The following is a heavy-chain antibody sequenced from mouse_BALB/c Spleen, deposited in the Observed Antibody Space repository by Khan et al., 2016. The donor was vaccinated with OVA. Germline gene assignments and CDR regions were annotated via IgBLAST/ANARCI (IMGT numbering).Heavy chain of an antibody. J-gene: IGHJ2*01. CDR2: INPTSGYT. CDR1: GYTFTTYW. CDR3: TRDRIDY. V-gene: IGHV1-7*01. Sequence: QIQLVQSGAELAKPGASVKMSCKASGYTFTTYWMHWVKQRPGQGLEWIGYINPTSGYTDYNEKFKDRATLSADKSSSTAYMQLSSLTSEDSAVYYCTRDRIDYWGHGTTLTVSS.